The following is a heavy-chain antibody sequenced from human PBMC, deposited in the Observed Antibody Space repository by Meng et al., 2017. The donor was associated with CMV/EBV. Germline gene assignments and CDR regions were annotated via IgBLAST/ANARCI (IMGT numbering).Heavy chain of an antibody. V-gene: IGHV3-30*02. CDR2: IRYDGSNK. CDR3: ANAWGGLGSYPYYYYGMDV. Sequence: GESLKISCAASGFTFSSYGMHWVRQAPGKGLEWVAFIRYDGSNKYYADSVKGRFTISRDNSKNTLYLQMNSLRAEDTAVYYCANAWGGLGSYPYYYYGMDVWGQGTTVTVSS. CDR1: GFTFSSYG. D-gene: IGHD3-10*01. J-gene: IGHJ6*02.